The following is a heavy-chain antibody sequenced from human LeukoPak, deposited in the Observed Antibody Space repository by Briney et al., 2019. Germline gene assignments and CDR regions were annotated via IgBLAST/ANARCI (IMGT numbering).Heavy chain of an antibody. CDR3: ASRIDFWSGYYFDY. CDR1: GGSISSGGYS. CDR2: IYHSGST. V-gene: IGHV4-30-2*01. D-gene: IGHD3-3*01. Sequence: PSETLSLTCAVSGGSISSGGYSWSWIRQPPGKGLEWIGYIYHSGSTYYNPSLKSRVTMSVDRSKNQFSLKLSSVTAADTAVYYCASRIDFWSGYYFDYWGQGTLVTVSS. J-gene: IGHJ4*02.